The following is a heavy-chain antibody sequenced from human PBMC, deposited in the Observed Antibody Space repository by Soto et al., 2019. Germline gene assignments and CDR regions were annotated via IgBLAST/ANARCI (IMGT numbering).Heavy chain of an antibody. CDR1: GVTFSSYT. CDR3: ARGAYGDGEIDY. CDR2: IIPILGIA. V-gene: IGHV1-69*02. Sequence: SVKVSCKASGVTFSSYTISWVRQAPGQGLEWMGRIIPILGIANYAQKFQGRVTITADKSTSTAYMELSSLRSEDTAVYYCARGAYGDGEIDYWGQGTLVTVSS. D-gene: IGHD4-17*01. J-gene: IGHJ4*02.